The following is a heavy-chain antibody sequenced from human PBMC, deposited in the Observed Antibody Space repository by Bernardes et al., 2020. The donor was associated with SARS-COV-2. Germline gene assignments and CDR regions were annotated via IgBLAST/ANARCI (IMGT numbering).Heavy chain of an antibody. V-gene: IGHV6-1*01. CDR2: TYFRSRWYN. J-gene: IGHJ3*02. CDR3: TRDQTGRNGDGDAFDI. CDR1: GDSVLSNPAA. Sequence: SQTLSLTCVISGDSVLSNPAAWNWIRQSPSRGLEWLGRTYFRSRWYNDYAVSVKSRLNINSDTSKNQFSLHLNSVTPEDTAVYYCTRDQTGRNGDGDAFDIWGQGTMVTVSS. D-gene: IGHD4-17*01.